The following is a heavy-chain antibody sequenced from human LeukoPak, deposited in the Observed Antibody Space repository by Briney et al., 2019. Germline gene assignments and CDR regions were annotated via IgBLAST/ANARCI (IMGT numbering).Heavy chain of an antibody. V-gene: IGHV3-30-3*01. D-gene: IGHD4-23*01. CDR1: GFTFSNYA. CDR2: ISVDGSNT. CDR3: ARGPAYGGGYYFDY. Sequence: GRSLRLSCAASGFTFSNYAMHWVRQAPGKGLEWVAVISVDGSNTYYADSVKGRFTISRDNSKNTLYLLMNSLRAEDTAVYYCARGPAYGGGYYFDYWGQGTLVTVSS. J-gene: IGHJ4*02.